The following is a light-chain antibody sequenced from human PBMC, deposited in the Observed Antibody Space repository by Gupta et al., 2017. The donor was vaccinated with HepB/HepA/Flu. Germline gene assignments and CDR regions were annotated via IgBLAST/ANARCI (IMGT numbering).Light chain of an antibody. Sequence: SSELRQPPSVSVSPGKTARITCSGDTLPKKYFHWYQQRTGQAPVLVIFEDNKRPAAIPGRFSGSNAGAMATLTXSXGQVEDXGDYYCYSTHSNGDRVFGGGTRLTVL. CDR2: EDN. CDR1: TLPKKY. CDR3: YSTHSNGDRV. V-gene: IGLV3-10*01. J-gene: IGLJ3*02.